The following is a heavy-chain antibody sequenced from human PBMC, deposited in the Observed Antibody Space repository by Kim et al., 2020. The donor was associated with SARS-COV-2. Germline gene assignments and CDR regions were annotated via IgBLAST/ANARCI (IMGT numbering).Heavy chain of an antibody. CDR3: ATHIPSGNKYFDS. D-gene: IGHD2-21*01. Sequence: NYAPKSQDRVTITADGSTSTVYLELTRLRADDTAVYYCATHIPSGNKYFDSWGQGTLVTVSS. V-gene: IGHV1-69*01. J-gene: IGHJ4*01.